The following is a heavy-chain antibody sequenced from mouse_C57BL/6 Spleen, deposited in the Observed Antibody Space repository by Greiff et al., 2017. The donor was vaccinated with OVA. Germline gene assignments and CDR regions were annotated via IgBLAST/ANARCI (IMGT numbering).Heavy chain of an antibody. CDR1: GYTFTSYW. D-gene: IGHD2-5*01. Sequence: VQLQQSGAELAKPGASVKLSCKASGYTFTSYWMHWVKQRPGQGLEWIGYINPSSGYTKYNQKFKDKATLTADKASSTAYMQLSSLTYEDSAVYYCARDSNYARYAMDYWGQGTSVTVSS. J-gene: IGHJ4*01. CDR3: ARDSNYARYAMDY. V-gene: IGHV1-7*01. CDR2: INPSSGYT.